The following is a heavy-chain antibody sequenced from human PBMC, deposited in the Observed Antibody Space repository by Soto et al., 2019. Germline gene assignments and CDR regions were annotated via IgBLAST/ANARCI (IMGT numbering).Heavy chain of an antibody. CDR3: ARDTAYYGSGSYFNGPSSGMDV. CDR2: VYSDGST. D-gene: IGHD3-10*01. Sequence: GGSLRLSCTASGFTVSSNYMNWVRQAPGKGLEWVLVVYSDGSTYYADSVKGRFTISRDNSKNTLFLHMNNLRAEDTAVYYCARDTAYYGSGSYFNGPSSGMDVWGQGTTVTVSS. J-gene: IGHJ6*02. CDR1: GFTVSSNY. V-gene: IGHV3-53*01.